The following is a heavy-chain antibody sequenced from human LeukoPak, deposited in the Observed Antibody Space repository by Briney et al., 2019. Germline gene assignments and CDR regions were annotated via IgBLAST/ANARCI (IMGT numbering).Heavy chain of an antibody. V-gene: IGHV1-3*01. CDR2: INAGNGNT. D-gene: IGHD2-2*02. CDR3: ARDRGCSSTSCYMLNWFDP. Sequence: GASVKVSCKASGYTFTSYAMHWVRQAPGQRLEWMGWINAGNGNTKYSQKFQGRVTITRDTSASTAYMELSSLRSEDTAVYYCARDRGCSSTSCYMLNWFDPWGQGTLVTVSS. CDR1: GYTFTSYA. J-gene: IGHJ5*02.